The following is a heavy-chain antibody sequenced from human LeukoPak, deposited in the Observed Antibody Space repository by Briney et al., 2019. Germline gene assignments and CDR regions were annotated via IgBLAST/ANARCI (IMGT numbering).Heavy chain of an antibody. J-gene: IGHJ5*02. D-gene: IGHD3-3*01. V-gene: IGHV3-74*01. Sequence: GGSLRLSCVASGFIFSNYWMHWVRQTPGKGLVWVSRISGDGSSTINADSVKGRFTISRDNAKNTLYLQMSSLRAEDTAVYYCARGDVTVFGGFDPWGQGTLVTVSS. CDR2: ISGDGSST. CDR1: GFIFSNYW. CDR3: ARGDVTVFGGFDP.